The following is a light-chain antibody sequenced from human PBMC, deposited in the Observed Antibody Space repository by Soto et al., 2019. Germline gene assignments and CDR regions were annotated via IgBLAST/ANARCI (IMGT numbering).Light chain of an antibody. CDR2: DVS. J-gene: IGLJ1*01. CDR1: SSDVGGYNY. V-gene: IGLV2-14*01. Sequence: QSVLTQPASVSGSPGQSITISCTGTSSDVGGYNYVSWYQQHPGKAPKFIIYDVSNRPSGFSDRFSGSKSGTTASLTISGLQAEDEADYYCSSYTTSNTRQIVFGTGTKVTLL. CDR3: SSYTTSNTRQIV.